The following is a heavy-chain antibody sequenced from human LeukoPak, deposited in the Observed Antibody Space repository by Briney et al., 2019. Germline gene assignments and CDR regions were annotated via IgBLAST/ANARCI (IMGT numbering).Heavy chain of an antibody. CDR3: ASFHGAA. Sequence: SETLSLTCAVYGGSFSGYYWSWIRQPPGKGLEWIGYIYYSGSTNYNPSLKSRVTISVDTSKNQFSLKLSSVTAADTAVYYCASFHGAAWGQGTLVTVSS. V-gene: IGHV4-59*08. CDR2: IYYSGST. J-gene: IGHJ5*02. D-gene: IGHD3-10*01. CDR1: GGSFSGYY.